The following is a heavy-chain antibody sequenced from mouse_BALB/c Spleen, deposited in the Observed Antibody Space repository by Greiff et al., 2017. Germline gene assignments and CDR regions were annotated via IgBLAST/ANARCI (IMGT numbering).Heavy chain of an antibody. V-gene: IGHV1S22*01. CDR2: IYPGSGST. CDR1: GYTFTSYW. CDR3: TRHFSGYAMDY. J-gene: IGHJ4*01. D-gene: IGHD3-1*01. Sequence: LQQPGSELVRPGASVKLSCKASGYTFTSYWMHWVKQRPGQGLEWIGNIYPGSGSTNYDEKFKSKATLTVDTSSSTAYMQLSSLTSEDSAVYYCTRHFSGYAMDYWGQGTSVIVSS.